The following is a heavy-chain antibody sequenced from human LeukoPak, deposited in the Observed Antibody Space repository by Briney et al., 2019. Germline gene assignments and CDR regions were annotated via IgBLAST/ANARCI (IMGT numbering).Heavy chain of an antibody. CDR1: GFTVSSNY. V-gene: IGHV3-66*01. CDR2: IYSGGST. D-gene: IGHD3-3*01. CDR3: ARAPWYDFWSGYYTGYYGMDV. Sequence: GGSLRLSCAASGFTVSSNYMSWVRQAPGKGLEWASVIYSGGSTYYADSVKGRFTISRDNSKNTLYLQMNSLRAEDTAVYYCARAPWYDFWSGYYTGYYGMDVWGQGTTVTVSS. J-gene: IGHJ6*02.